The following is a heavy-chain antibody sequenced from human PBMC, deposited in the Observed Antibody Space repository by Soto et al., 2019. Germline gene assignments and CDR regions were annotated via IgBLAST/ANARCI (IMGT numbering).Heavy chain of an antibody. J-gene: IGHJ6*02. Sequence: SVKVSCKASGYTFTSYGISWVRQAPGQGLEWMGGIIPIFGTANYAQKFQGRVTITADESTSTAYMELSSLRSEDTAVYYCASDSSSETYYYYGMDVWGQGTTVTVSS. CDR1: GYTFTSYG. D-gene: IGHD6-6*01. CDR3: ASDSSSETYYYYGMDV. CDR2: IIPIFGTA. V-gene: IGHV1-69*13.